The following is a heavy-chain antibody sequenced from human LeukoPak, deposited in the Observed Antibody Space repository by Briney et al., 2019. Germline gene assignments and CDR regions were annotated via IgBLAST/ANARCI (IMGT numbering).Heavy chain of an antibody. Sequence: GGSLRLSCAASGFTFSSYSMNWVRQAPGKGLEWVSSISSSSSYIYYADSVKGRFTISRDNAKNSLYLQMNSLRAEDKAVYYCASGGGFYCSGGSCTFGAFDIWGQGTMVTVSS. D-gene: IGHD2-15*01. CDR2: ISSSSSYI. J-gene: IGHJ3*02. CDR3: ASGGGFYCSGGSCTFGAFDI. V-gene: IGHV3-21*01. CDR1: GFTFSSYS.